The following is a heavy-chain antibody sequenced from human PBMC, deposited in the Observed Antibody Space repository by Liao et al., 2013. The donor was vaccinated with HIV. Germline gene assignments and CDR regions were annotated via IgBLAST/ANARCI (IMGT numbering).Heavy chain of an antibody. CDR2: IYYSGST. Sequence: QLQLQESGPGLVKPSETLSLTCTVSGGSISSSSYYWGWIRQPPGKGLEWIGSIYYSGSTYYNPSLKSRVTISVDTSKNQFSLKLSSVTAADTAVYYCARDTPSLGGVVTIDAFDIWGQGTMVTVSS. CDR1: GGSISSSSYY. D-gene: IGHD3-3*01. J-gene: IGHJ3*02. CDR3: ARDTPSLGGVVTIDAFDI. V-gene: IGHV4-39*07.